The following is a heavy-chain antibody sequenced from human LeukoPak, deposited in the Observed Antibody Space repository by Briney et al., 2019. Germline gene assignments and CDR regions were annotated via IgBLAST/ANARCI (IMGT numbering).Heavy chain of an antibody. D-gene: IGHD5-18*01. V-gene: IGHV3-30-3*01. CDR3: AKDDSKIQPFDY. CDR2: ISYDGSNK. Sequence: GGSLRLSCAASGFTFSSYAMHWVRQAPGKGLEWVAVISYDGSNKYYADSVKGRFTISRDNSKNTLYLQMNSLRAEDTAVYYCAKDDSKIQPFDYWGQGTLVTVSS. CDR1: GFTFSSYA. J-gene: IGHJ4*02.